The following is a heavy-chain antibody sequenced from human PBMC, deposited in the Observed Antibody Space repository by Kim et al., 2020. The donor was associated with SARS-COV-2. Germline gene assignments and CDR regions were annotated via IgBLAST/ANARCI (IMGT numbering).Heavy chain of an antibody. CDR2: INHSGST. Sequence: SETLSLTCAVYGGSFSGYYWSWIRQPPGKGLEWIGEINHSGSTNYNASLKSRVTISVDTSKNQFSLKLSSVTAADTAVYYCARNIGSGWTAYYYYYGMDVWGQGTTVTVSS. CDR3: ARNIGSGWTAYYYYYGMDV. CDR1: GGSFSGYY. V-gene: IGHV4-34*01. J-gene: IGHJ6*02. D-gene: IGHD6-19*01.